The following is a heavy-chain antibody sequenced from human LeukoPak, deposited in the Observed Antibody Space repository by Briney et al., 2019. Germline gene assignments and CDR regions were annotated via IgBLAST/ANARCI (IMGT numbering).Heavy chain of an antibody. J-gene: IGHJ4*02. CDR3: AKGGRNSNWYLDY. Sequence: PGGSLRLSCAASGFTFSSYSMNWVRQAPGKGLEWVSAISGSGGSTYYADSVKGRFTISRDNSKNTLYLQMNSLRAEDTAVYYCAKGGRNSNWYLDYWGQGTLVTVSS. V-gene: IGHV3-23*01. D-gene: IGHD4-11*01. CDR2: ISGSGGST. CDR1: GFTFSSYS.